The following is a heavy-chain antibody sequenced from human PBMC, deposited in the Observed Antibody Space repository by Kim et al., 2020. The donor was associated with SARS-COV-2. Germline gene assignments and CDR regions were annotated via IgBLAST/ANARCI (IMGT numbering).Heavy chain of an antibody. D-gene: IGHD5-12*01. CDR1: GGSFSGYY. Sequence: SETLSLTCAVYGGSFSGYYWSWIRQPPGKGLEWIGEINHSGSTNYNPSLKSRVTISVDTSKNQFSLKLSSVTAADTAVYYCARGSGVGGYDSWGQGTLVTVSS. V-gene: IGHV4-34*01. CDR3: ARGSGVGGYDS. J-gene: IGHJ5*01. CDR2: INHSGST.